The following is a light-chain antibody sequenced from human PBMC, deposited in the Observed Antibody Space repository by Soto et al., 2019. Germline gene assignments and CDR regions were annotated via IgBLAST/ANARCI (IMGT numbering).Light chain of an antibody. J-gene: IGKJ5*01. CDR2: GAS. Sequence: MTPKQSTLSASVGDRVTITCRASQSVSSNLAWYQQKPGQAPRLLIYGASTRATGIPARFSGSGSGTEFTLTISCLQSEDFAVHYCQQYNNLPPIPFGQGTRLEIK. CDR3: QQYNNLPPIP. V-gene: IGKV3D-15*01. CDR1: QSVSSN.